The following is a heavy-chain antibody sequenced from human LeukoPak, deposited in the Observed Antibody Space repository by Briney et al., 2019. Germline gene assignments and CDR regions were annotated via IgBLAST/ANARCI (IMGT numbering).Heavy chain of an antibody. Sequence: GWSLRLSCAASGFTLRRYGMLWAREARGKGLEGVAVISYDGSSIFYAVSVKGRFTISRDNSKNTLYLQMNSLRAEDTAAYYCAKLATDYWGQGTLVTVSS. D-gene: IGHD1-26*01. V-gene: IGHV3-30*18. CDR1: GFTLRRYG. CDR3: AKLATDY. J-gene: IGHJ4*02. CDR2: ISYDGSSI.